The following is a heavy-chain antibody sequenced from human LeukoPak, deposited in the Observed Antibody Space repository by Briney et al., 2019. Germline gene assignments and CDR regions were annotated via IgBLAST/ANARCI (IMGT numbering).Heavy chain of an antibody. Sequence: GGSLRLSCAACGFTFSSYWMHWVRQDPGKGLVWVSHINNDESSTSYADSVRGRFTISRDNAKNTLYLQMNSLRTEDTAVYYCACYGIAPPYWGQGTLVTVSS. CDR3: ACYGIAPPY. CDR1: GFTFSSYW. J-gene: IGHJ4*02. D-gene: IGHD2-15*01. V-gene: IGHV3-74*01. CDR2: INNDESST.